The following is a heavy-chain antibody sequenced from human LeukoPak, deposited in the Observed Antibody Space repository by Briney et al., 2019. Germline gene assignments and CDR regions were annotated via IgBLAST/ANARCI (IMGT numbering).Heavy chain of an antibody. D-gene: IGHD3-22*01. Sequence: SETLSLTCTVSGGSIGSHYWSWIRQPPGKGLEWIGYVFYSGTTNYNPSLKSRDTISVDTSKNQFSLKLSSVTAADTAVYYCARDYYDSRGEAFDIWGLGTMVTVSS. CDR1: GGSIGSHY. CDR3: ARDYYDSRGEAFDI. CDR2: VFYSGTT. J-gene: IGHJ3*02. V-gene: IGHV4-59*11.